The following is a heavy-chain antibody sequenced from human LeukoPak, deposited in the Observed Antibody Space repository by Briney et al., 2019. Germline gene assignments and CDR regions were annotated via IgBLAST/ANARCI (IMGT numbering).Heavy chain of an antibody. D-gene: IGHD7-27*01. CDR3: ARYGRNWDLDS. CDR2: IKQDGSER. V-gene: IGHV3-7*01. Sequence: PGGSLRLSCAASGFTFSSNWMSWVRQAPGKGLEWVAHIKQDGSERYYADSVKGRYTISRDNAQNSLYLQMSNLRVEDTAVYYCARYGRNWDLDSWGQGTLVTVSS. J-gene: IGHJ4*02. CDR1: GFTFSSNW.